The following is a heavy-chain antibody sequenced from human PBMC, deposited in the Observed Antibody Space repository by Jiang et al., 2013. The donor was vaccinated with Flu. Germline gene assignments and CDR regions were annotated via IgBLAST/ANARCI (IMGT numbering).Heavy chain of an antibody. V-gene: IGHV5-51*01. CDR3: ARQDDSSGYYYVSAAFDI. Sequence: SGYSFTSYWIGWVRQMPGKGLEWMGIIYPGDSDTRYSPSFQGQVTISADKSISTAYLQWSSLKASDTAMYYCARQDDSSGYYYVSAAFDIWGQGTMVTVSS. D-gene: IGHD3-22*01. CDR1: GYSFTSYW. J-gene: IGHJ3*02. CDR2: IYPGDSDT.